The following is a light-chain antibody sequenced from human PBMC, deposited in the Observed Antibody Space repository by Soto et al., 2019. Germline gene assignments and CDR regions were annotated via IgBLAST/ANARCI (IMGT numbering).Light chain of an antibody. Sequence: EIVLTQSPATLSLSPGERATLSCRVSQSLDSYLAWYQQKPGQPPRLLIYDESGRATGIPAMFSGSGSVTDFTLTISSLESEDFAVSYCRQSSEWPITFGGGTKVEIK. CDR3: RQSSEWPIT. CDR1: QSLDSY. J-gene: IGKJ4*01. CDR2: DES. V-gene: IGKV3-11*01.